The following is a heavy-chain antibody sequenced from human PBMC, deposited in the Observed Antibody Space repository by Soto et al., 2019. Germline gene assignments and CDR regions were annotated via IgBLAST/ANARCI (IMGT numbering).Heavy chain of an antibody. CDR2: IYHSGST. Sequence: SETLSLTCAVSGGSISSSNRWSWVRQPPGKGLEWIGEIYHSGSTNYNPSLKSRITITLDKSKNQFSLKLSSVTAADTAEYYIARVVLGDTMVRGVTYGMDVWGQGTTVTVSS. CDR1: GGSISSSNR. J-gene: IGHJ6*02. CDR3: ARVVLGDTMVRGVTYGMDV. V-gene: IGHV4-4*02. D-gene: IGHD3-10*01.